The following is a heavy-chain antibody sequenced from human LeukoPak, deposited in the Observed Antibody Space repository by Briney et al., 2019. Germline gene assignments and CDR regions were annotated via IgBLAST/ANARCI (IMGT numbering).Heavy chain of an antibody. V-gene: IGHV3-15*01. CDR1: GFTFSNAW. CDR3: TTDRGSGWYGDY. J-gene: IGHJ4*02. Sequence: GGSLGLSCAASGFTFSNAWMSWVRQAPGKGLEWVGRIKSKTDGGTTDYAAPVKGRFTISRDDSKNTLYLQMNSLKTEDTAVYYCTTDRGSGWYGDYWGQGTLVTVSS. CDR2: IKSKTDGGTT. D-gene: IGHD6-19*01.